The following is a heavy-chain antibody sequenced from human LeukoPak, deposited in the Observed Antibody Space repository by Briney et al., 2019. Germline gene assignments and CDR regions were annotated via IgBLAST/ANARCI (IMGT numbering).Heavy chain of an antibody. Sequence: GGSLRLSCAASGFTFSSYTMNWVRQAPGKGLEWVSLISSSSSYIFYADSVKGRFTISRDDAKKSLYLQMNSLRAEDTAVYYCVRSGYYSYFDDWGQGTLVTVSS. CDR1: GFTFSSYT. D-gene: IGHD3-22*01. CDR2: ISSSSSYI. V-gene: IGHV3-21*01. J-gene: IGHJ4*02. CDR3: VRSGYYSYFDD.